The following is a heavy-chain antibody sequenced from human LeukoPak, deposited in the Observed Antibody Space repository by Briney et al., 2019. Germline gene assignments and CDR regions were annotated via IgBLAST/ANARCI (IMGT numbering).Heavy chain of an antibody. J-gene: IGHJ4*02. V-gene: IGHV3-11*01. CDR3: ARGAAPQWRSYFDY. Sequence: GGSLRLSCAASGFTFSSYWMSWIRQAPGKGLEWVSYISSSGSTIYYADSVKGRFTISRDNAKNSLYLQMNSLRAEDTAVYYCARGAAPQWRSYFDYWGQGTLVTVSS. CDR1: GFTFSSYW. D-gene: IGHD2-15*01. CDR2: ISSSGSTI.